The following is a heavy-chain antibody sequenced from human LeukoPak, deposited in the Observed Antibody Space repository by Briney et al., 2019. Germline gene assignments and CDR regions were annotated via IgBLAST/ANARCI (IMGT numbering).Heavy chain of an antibody. D-gene: IGHD6-19*01. V-gene: IGHV3-74*03. CDR1: GFAFSNYW. J-gene: IGHJ4*02. CDR3: VNMRGGAVAGTRSDY. CDR2: INSDGSTT. Sequence: GGSLRLSCAASGFAFSNYWMHWVRQAPGKGLVWVSRINSDGSTTTYADSVKGRFTISRDNAKNTLYLQMNSLRADDTAVYYCVNMRGGAVAGTRSDYWGQGTLVTVSS.